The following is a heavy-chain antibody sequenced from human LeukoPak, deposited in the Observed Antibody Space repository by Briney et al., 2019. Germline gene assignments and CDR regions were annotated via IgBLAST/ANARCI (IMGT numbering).Heavy chain of an antibody. CDR3: ARQTAMGRSGDY. CDR1: GYRFTSYW. J-gene: IGHJ4*02. Sequence: GESLKISFQASGYRFTSYWIGWVRPMPGKGLEWMGIIDPSDSDIRYTPSFQGQVTISADKSLSTAYLQWNSLKASDTAIYYCARQTAMGRSGDYWGQGTLVTVSS. CDR2: IDPSDSDI. V-gene: IGHV5-51*01. D-gene: IGHD7-27*01.